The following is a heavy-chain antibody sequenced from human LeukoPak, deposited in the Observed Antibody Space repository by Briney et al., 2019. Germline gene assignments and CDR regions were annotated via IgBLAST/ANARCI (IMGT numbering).Heavy chain of an antibody. J-gene: IGHJ6*02. V-gene: IGHV3-30*04. CDR1: GFTFSSYA. Sequence: GGSLRLSCAASGFTFSSYAMHWVRQAPGKGLEWVAVISYDGSNKYYADSVKGRFTISRDNSKNTLYLQMNSLRAEDTAVYYCARDYSLYCSSTSCYSYYYYYGMDVWGQGTTVTVSS. CDR3: ARDYSLYCSSTSCYSYYYYYGMDV. D-gene: IGHD2-2*01. CDR2: ISYDGSNK.